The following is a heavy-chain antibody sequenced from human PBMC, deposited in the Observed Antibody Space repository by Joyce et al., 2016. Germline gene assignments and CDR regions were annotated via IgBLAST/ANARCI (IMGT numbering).Heavy chain of an antibody. CDR2: ISATSYYI. J-gene: IGHJ6*02. Sequence: QLMESGGGVVKAGGSLRLSCEASGSTFSSSSMSWFRQAPGKGREWVAAISATSYYIFHAETVRGRFTVSRDNAKKTLYLQMNSLRAEDSAVFYCARGGISYYYAMDVWGQGTTVTVSS. D-gene: IGHD3-16*01. V-gene: IGHV3-21*01. CDR3: ARGGISYYYAMDV. CDR1: GSTFSSSS.